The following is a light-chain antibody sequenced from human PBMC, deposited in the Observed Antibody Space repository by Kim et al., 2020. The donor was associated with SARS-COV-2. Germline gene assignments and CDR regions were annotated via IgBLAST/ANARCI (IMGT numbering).Light chain of an antibody. Sequence: QSALTQPASVSGSPGQSITISCTGSSSDVGGYTCVSWYQQHPGKAPKLVIYDVSNRPSGVSDRFSGSKSGNTASLTISGLQAEDEADYYCSSYTSRNTWVFGGGTNLTVL. V-gene: IGLV2-14*03. CDR1: SSDVGGYTC. CDR3: SSYTSRNTWV. J-gene: IGLJ3*02. CDR2: DVS.